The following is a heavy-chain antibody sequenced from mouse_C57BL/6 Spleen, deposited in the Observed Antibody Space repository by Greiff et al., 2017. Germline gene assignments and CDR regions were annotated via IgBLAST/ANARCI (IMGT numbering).Heavy chain of an antibody. CDR3: ARQSLYYFDY. J-gene: IGHJ2*01. Sequence: EVKVVESGGGLVKPGGSLKLSCAASGFTFSSYTMSWVRQTPEKRLEWVATISGGGGNTYYPDSVKGRFTISRDNAKNTLYLQMSSLRSEDTALYYCARQSLYYFDYRGQGATLTVSS. CDR1: GFTFSSYT. V-gene: IGHV5-9*01. CDR2: ISGGGGNT.